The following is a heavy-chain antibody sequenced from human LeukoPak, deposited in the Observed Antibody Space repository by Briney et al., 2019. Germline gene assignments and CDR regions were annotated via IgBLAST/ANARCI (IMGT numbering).Heavy chain of an antibody. Sequence: SETLSLTCSVSGYSICSAYYWGWIRQPPGKGLEWIESIYHSGSTYYNPSLKSRVTISVDTSKNQFSLKLTSVTAADTAVYYCAIDNLGFGDLSKYYFDYWGQGTLVTVSS. D-gene: IGHD3-16*01. CDR2: IYHSGST. CDR3: AIDNLGFGDLSKYYFDY. J-gene: IGHJ4*02. CDR1: GYSICSAYY. V-gene: IGHV4-38-2*02.